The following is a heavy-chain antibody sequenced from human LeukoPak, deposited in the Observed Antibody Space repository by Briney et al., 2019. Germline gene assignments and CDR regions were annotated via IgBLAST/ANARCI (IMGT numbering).Heavy chain of an antibody. J-gene: IGHJ3*02. V-gene: IGHV3-21*01. CDR2: ISSSSTYI. D-gene: IGHD2-15*01. Sequence: TGGSLRLSCAASGFTFSTYSIIWVRQAPGKGLEWVSSISSSSTYIYYADSVKGRFTISRDNAKNSLYLQMNSLRAEDTAVYYCARVYGSTAFDIWGQGTMVTVSS. CDR3: ARVYGSTAFDI. CDR1: GFTFSTYS.